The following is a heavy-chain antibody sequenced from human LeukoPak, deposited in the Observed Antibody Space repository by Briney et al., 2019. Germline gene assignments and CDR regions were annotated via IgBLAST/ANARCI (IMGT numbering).Heavy chain of an antibody. D-gene: IGHD5-18*01. CDR1: GFTFGTFW. V-gene: IGHV3-7*03. Sequence: GGSLRLSCTASGFTFGTFWMTWVRQAPGKGLEWVANIKEDGSEKYYVDSVKGRFTISRDNARKSLSLQMNSLRAEDTAVYHCARDVDTNYWGQGTLVTVSS. CDR2: IKEDGSEK. CDR3: ARDVDTNY. J-gene: IGHJ4*02.